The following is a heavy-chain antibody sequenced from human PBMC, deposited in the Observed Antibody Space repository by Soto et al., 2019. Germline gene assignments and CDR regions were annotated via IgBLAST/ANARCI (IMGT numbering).Heavy chain of an antibody. J-gene: IGHJ6*02. D-gene: IGHD2-15*01. CDR3: ASEDIGVVVAPYDYYGMDV. CDR1: GGTFSRYA. CDR2: IIPIFGTA. V-gene: IGHV1-69*13. Sequence: SVKVSCKASGGTFSRYAISWVRQAPGEGLEWMGGIIPIFGTANYAQKFQGRVTMTADESTSTAYMELSSLRSGDTAVYYCASEDIGVVVAPYDYYGMDVWGQGTTVTVSS.